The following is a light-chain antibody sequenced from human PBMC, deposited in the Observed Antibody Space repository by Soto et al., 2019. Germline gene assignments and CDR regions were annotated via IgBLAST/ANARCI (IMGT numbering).Light chain of an antibody. CDR3: TSYATSRSVV. V-gene: IGLV2-14*01. Sequence: QSALTQPASVSXSPGQSITISCTGTSSDIGAYDYVSWYQQHPGKAPKLLIYEITHRPSGVSPRFSGSKSVNTASLTISGLQAEDEAHYYCTSYATSRSVVFGGGTKLTVL. CDR2: EIT. CDR1: SSDIGAYDY. J-gene: IGLJ2*01.